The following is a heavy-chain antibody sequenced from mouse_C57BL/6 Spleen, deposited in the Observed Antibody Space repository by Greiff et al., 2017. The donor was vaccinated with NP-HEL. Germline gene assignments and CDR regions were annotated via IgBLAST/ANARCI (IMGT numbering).Heavy chain of an antibody. CDR1: GYAFSSYW. Sequence: VQLQQSGAELVKPGASVKISCKASGYAFSSYWMNWVKQRPGKGLEWIGQIYPGDGDTNYNGKFKGKATLTADKSSSTAYMQLSSLTSEDTAVYFCARSVITTVVEDGCWYFDVWGTGTTVTVSS. CDR2: IYPGDGDT. D-gene: IGHD1-1*01. CDR3: ARSVITTVVEDGCWYFDV. V-gene: IGHV1-80*01. J-gene: IGHJ1*03.